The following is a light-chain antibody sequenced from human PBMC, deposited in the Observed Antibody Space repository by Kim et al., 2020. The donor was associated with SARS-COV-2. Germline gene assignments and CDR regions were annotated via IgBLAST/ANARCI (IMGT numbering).Light chain of an antibody. CDR2: SNN. J-gene: IGLJ3*02. CDR3: AAWDDSLNGYWV. Sequence: ELTQPPSASGTPGQRVTISCSGSSSNIGSNTVNWYQQLPGTAPKLLIYSNNQRPSGVPDRFSGSKSGTSASLAISGLQSEDEADYYCAAWDDSLNGYWVFGGGTQLTVL. V-gene: IGLV1-44*01. CDR1: SSNIGSNT.